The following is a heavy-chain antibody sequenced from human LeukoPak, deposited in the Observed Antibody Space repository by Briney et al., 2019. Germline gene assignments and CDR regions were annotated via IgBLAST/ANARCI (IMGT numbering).Heavy chain of an antibody. J-gene: IGHJ5*01. CDR1: GFAFTFHA. Sequence: GGSLRLSCAASGFAFTFHAMSWLRPPPGKGLEWVSTINANSGTTSYAASVRGRFTISRDNSKNTLYLQVNSLRADDTAVYYCAKPISGGLAVTADWFDPWGQGTLVVVSS. CDR3: AKPISGGLAVTADWFDP. V-gene: IGHV3-23*01. CDR2: INANSGTT. D-gene: IGHD6-19*01.